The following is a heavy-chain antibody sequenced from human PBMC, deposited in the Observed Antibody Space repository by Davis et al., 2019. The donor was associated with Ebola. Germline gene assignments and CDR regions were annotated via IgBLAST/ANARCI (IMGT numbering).Heavy chain of an antibody. CDR2: ISGSGSVI. V-gene: IGHV3-11*04. D-gene: IGHD2-15*01. Sequence: GGSLRLSCAASGFTFSDYYMRWVRQAPGKGLEWLSYISGSGSVIYYADSVKGRFTISRDNSKDTLYLQMRNLRIDDTDVYYCVKDRFTVVVVHGGFDYWGQGSLVTVSS. J-gene: IGHJ4*02. CDR1: GFTFSDYY. CDR3: VKDRFTVVVVHGGFDY.